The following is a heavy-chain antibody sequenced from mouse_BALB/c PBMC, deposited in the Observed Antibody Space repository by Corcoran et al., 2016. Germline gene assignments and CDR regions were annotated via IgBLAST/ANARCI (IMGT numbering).Heavy chain of an antibody. Sequence: EVQLQQSGPELVKPGASVKISCKASGYSFTGYYMHWVKQSHVKSLEWIGRINPYNGATSYNQNFKDKASLTVDKSSSTAYMELHSLTAEDSAVYYCASAPLANWDAMDYWCQGTSVTVSS. J-gene: IGHJ4*01. CDR2: INPYNGAT. D-gene: IGHD4-1*01. CDR3: ASAPLANWDAMDY. V-gene: IGHV1-26*01. CDR1: GYSFTGYY.